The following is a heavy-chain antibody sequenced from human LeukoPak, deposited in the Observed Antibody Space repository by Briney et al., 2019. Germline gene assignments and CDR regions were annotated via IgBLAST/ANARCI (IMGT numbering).Heavy chain of an antibody. Sequence: ASVKVSCKASGYTFTSYDMHWVRQAPGQRLEWMGWINASYGNANYAQKFQGRVTITADKSTSTAYMELSSLRSEDTAVYYCARDLDGEGAFDIWGQGTMVTVSS. CDR1: GYTFTSYD. CDR2: INASYGNA. D-gene: IGHD4-17*01. V-gene: IGHV1-3*01. J-gene: IGHJ3*02. CDR3: ARDLDGEGAFDI.